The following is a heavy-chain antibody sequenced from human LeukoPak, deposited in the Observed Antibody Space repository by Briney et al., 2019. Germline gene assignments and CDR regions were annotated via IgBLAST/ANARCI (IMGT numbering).Heavy chain of an antibody. Sequence: GGALRLSCAASGFTFSSYGMHWVRQAPGKGLEWVAVIWYDGSNKYYADSVKGRFTISRDNSKNALYLQMNSLRAEDTAVYYCARDYDILTSGMDVWGQGTTVTVSS. CDR2: IWYDGSNK. J-gene: IGHJ6*02. V-gene: IGHV3-33*01. CDR1: GFTFSSYG. CDR3: ARDYDILTSGMDV. D-gene: IGHD3-9*01.